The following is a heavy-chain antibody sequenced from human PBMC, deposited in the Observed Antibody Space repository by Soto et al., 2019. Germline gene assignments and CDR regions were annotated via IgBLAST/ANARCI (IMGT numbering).Heavy chain of an antibody. J-gene: IGHJ4*02. CDR1: GYTFNRYG. V-gene: IGHV1-18*01. Sequence: QVQLVQSGAEVKKPGASVKVSCKASGYTFNRYGISWVRQAPGQRLEWMGWISAYNGNTNFAQKFQGRVTMTTDTSRSRAYMELRSLSSDDTAVYYCAREGYYGSGSADYWGQGTLVTVSS. D-gene: IGHD3-10*01. CDR3: AREGYYGSGSADY. CDR2: ISAYNGNT.